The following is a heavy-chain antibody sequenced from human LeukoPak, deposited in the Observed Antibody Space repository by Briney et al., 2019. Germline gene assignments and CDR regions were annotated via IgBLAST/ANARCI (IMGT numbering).Heavy chain of an antibody. CDR3: AKDWARSLWFGELFDY. CDR1: GFTFSSYA. V-gene: IGHV3-23*01. D-gene: IGHD3-10*01. J-gene: IGHJ4*02. Sequence: PGGSLRLSCAASGFTFSSYAMSWVRQAPGKGLEWVSAISGSGGSTYYADSVKGRFTISRDNSKNTLYLQMNSLRAEDTAVYYCAKDWARSLWFGELFDYWGQGTLVTASS. CDR2: ISGSGGST.